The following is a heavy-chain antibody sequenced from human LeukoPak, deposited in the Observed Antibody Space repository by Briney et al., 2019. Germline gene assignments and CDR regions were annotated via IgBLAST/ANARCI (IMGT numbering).Heavy chain of an antibody. V-gene: IGHV1-24*01. CDR2: FDPEDGET. D-gene: IGHD3-10*01. CDR1: GYTLTELS. Sequence: ASVKVSCKVSGYTLTELSMHWVRQAPGRGLEWMGGFDPEDGETIYAQKFQGRVTMTEDTSTDTAYMELSSLRSEDTAVYYCATLTYYYGSGSYFGFDYWGQGTLVTVSS. CDR3: ATLTYYYGSGSYFGFDY. J-gene: IGHJ4*02.